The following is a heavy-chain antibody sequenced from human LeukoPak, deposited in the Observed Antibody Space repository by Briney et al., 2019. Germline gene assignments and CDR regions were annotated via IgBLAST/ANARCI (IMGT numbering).Heavy chain of an antibody. Sequence: SETLSLTCAVSGYSISSGYYWGWIRQPPGKGLEWIGSIYHSGSTYYNPSLKSRVTISVDTSKNQFSLKLGSVTAADTAVYYCARGPMVRGVTNWGQGTLVTVSS. V-gene: IGHV4-38-2*01. CDR3: ARGPMVRGVTN. CDR2: IYHSGST. CDR1: GYSISSGYY. J-gene: IGHJ4*02. D-gene: IGHD3-10*01.